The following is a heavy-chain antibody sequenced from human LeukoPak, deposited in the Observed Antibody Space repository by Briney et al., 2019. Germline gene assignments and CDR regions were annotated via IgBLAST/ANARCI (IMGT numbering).Heavy chain of an antibody. CDR3: AKVSYDSSGYLFDY. V-gene: IGHV3-23*01. CDR2: ISGSGGST. D-gene: IGHD3-22*01. J-gene: IGHJ4*02. Sequence: HPGGSLRLSCAPSGFTFSSYAMSWVRQAPGKGLEWVSAISGSGGSTYYADSVKGRFTISRDNSKNTLYLQMNSLRAEDTAVYYCAKVSYDSSGYLFDYWGQGTLVTVSS. CDR1: GFTFSSYA.